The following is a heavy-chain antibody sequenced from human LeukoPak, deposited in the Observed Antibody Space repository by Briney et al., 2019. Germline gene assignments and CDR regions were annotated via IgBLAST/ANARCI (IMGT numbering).Heavy chain of an antibody. CDR1: GFTFDDYA. V-gene: IGHV3-9*01. Sequence: PGGSLRLSCAASGFTFDDYAMHWVRQAPGKGLEWVSGISWNSGSIGYADSVKGRFTISRDNAKNSLYLQTNSLRAEDTALYYCASGYCSSTSCFHGAFDIWGQGTMVTVSS. CDR3: ASGYCSSTSCFHGAFDI. J-gene: IGHJ3*02. CDR2: ISWNSGSI. D-gene: IGHD2-2*01.